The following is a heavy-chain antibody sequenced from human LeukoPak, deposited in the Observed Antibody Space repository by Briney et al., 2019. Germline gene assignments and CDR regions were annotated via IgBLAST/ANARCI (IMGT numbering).Heavy chain of an antibody. Sequence: SETLTLTCDASGFSISSYYWSWIRQPPGKGLEWIGYIYYSGSTNYNPSLKSRVTTSVDTSKNQFSLKLTSVTAADTAVYYCTGKAGSGGASYDYWGQGTLVTVSS. J-gene: IGHJ4*02. CDR1: GFSISSYY. V-gene: IGHV4-59*08. D-gene: IGHD4/OR15-4a*01. CDR3: TGKAGSGGASYDY. CDR2: IYYSGST.